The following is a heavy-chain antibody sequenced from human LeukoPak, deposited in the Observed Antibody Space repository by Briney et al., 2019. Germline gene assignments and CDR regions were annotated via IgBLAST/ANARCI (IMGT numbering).Heavy chain of an antibody. CDR1: GFTFSDYY. D-gene: IGHD3-3*01. V-gene: IGHV3-7*01. J-gene: IGHJ5*01. CDR2: IKPDGSKQ. CDR3: ARGEKSGVAYTNWLDS. Sequence: GGSLRLSCAASGFTFSDYYMSWVRQAPGEGLDWVAAIKPDGSKQYYVDSVKGRFTISRDNAKNSLFLQMNSLRAEDTALYYCARGEKSGVAYTNWLDSWGQGTLVTVSS.